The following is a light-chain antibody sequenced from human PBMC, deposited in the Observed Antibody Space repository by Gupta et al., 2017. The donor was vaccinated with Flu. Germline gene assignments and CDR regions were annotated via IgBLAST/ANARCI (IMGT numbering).Light chain of an antibody. Sequence: YALTQPSPVSASPGQSVTISCTRPCSDVGSSSYVSWYQPNPGKAPKLMIYDESTRPPGVPDRFSGSKYGSTASLTSAGLQAEDEADYFCGSKAGTDTLVVFGGGTKLTVL. CDR3: GSKAGTDTLVV. V-gene: IGLV2-11*01. CDR1: CSDVGSSSY. CDR2: DES. J-gene: IGLJ2*01.